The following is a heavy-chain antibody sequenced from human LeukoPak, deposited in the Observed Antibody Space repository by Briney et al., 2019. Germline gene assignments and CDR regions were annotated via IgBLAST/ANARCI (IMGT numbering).Heavy chain of an antibody. V-gene: IGHV3-15*01. CDR3: ATDLGLTMIRGVIVH. Sequence: PGGSLRLSCAASGFTFTNGWVTWVRQAPGKGLEWVGRIKSKGDGETTDYGAPVKGRFTMSRDDSKATLYLQMNFLQAEDTAVYYCATDLGLTMIRGVIVHWGQGALVIVSS. CDR1: GFTFTNGW. CDR2: IKSKGDGETT. J-gene: IGHJ4*02. D-gene: IGHD3-10*01.